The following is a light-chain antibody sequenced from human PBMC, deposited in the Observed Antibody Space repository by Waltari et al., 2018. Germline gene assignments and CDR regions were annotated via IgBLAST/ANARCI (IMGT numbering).Light chain of an antibody. CDR3: LVWHSTIDHQGV. V-gene: IGLV3-21*04. CDR2: YDS. Sequence: SYVVTQSPSVSVAPGETARINRGGDNIGRKSVPWYQERPGQAPGRGNSYDSARPPGIPERFSGSKSGNTATLTISWVEAEDEADYYCLVWHSTIDHQGVFGGGTKLTVL. J-gene: IGLJ2*01. CDR1: NIGRKS.